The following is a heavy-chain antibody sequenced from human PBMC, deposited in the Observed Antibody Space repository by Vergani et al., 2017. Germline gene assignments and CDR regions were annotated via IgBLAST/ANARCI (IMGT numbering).Heavy chain of an antibody. Sequence: QVQLVESGGGVVQPGRSLRLSCVASGFAFRTYGMHWVRQAPGKGLEWVAIIWYDGSNTYYADSVKGRFTVSRDNSRNTLFLQMNSLTAEDTAIYYCAGPQGTSAYYYGGFDYWGQGILVTVSS. J-gene: IGHJ4*02. CDR2: IWYDGSNT. V-gene: IGHV3-33*01. CDR3: AGPQGTSAYYYGGFDY. CDR1: GFAFRTYG. D-gene: IGHD3-22*01.